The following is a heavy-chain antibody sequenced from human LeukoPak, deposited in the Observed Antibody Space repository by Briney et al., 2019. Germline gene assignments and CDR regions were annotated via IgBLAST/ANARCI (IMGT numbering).Heavy chain of an antibody. Sequence: PGGSLRLSCAASGFTFSSYAMSWVRQAPGKGLEWVSAISGSGGSTYYADSVKGRFTISRDNSKNTLYLQMNSLSAEDTAVYYCAKDVAYYDFWSGSRYFDYWGQGTLVTVSS. CDR1: GFTFSSYA. CDR2: ISGSGGST. V-gene: IGHV3-23*01. CDR3: AKDVAYYDFWSGSRYFDY. J-gene: IGHJ4*02. D-gene: IGHD3-3*01.